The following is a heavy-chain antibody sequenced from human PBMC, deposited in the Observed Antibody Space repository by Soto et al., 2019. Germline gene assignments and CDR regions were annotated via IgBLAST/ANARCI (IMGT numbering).Heavy chain of an antibody. V-gene: IGHV4-34*01. CDR2: INHSGST. CDR1: GGSFSGYY. Sequence: PSETLSLTCAVYGGSFSGYYWSWIRQPPGKGLEWIGEINHSGSTNYNPSLKSRVTISVDTSKNQSSLKLSTVTAADTAVYYCARGWIQKDYYYGMDVWGQGTTVTVSS. D-gene: IGHD5-18*01. J-gene: IGHJ6*02. CDR3: ARGWIQKDYYYGMDV.